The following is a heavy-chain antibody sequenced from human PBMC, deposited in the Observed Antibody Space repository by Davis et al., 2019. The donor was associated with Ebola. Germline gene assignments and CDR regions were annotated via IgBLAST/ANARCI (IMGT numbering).Heavy chain of an antibody. CDR2: IYYSGST. D-gene: IGHD6-13*01. CDR1: GGSISSSSYY. CDR3: ARDPADSSSLYYYYYGMDV. J-gene: IGHJ6*02. Sequence: SETLSLTCTVSGGSISSSSYYWGWIRQPPGKGLEWIGSIYYSGSTYYNPSLKSRVTISVDTSKNQFSLKLSSVTAADTAVYYCARDPADSSSLYYYYYGMDVWGQGTTVTVSS. V-gene: IGHV4-39*07.